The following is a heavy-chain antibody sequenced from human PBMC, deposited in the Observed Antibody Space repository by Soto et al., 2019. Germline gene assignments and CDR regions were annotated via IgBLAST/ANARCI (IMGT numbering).Heavy chain of an antibody. J-gene: IGHJ4*02. D-gene: IGHD6-13*01. CDR3: AKDLYSAAGTIGY. Sequence: EVQLVESGGGLVQPGRSLRLSCAASGFTFDDYAMHWVRQAPGKGLEWVSGISWNSGSIGYADSVKGRFTISRDNAKNLLYLQMTSLRTEDTALYYCAKDLYSAAGTIGYWGQGTLVTVSS. CDR2: ISWNSGSI. CDR1: GFTFDDYA. V-gene: IGHV3-9*01.